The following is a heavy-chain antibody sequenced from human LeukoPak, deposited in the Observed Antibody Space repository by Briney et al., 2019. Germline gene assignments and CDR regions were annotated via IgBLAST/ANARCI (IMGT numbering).Heavy chain of an antibody. Sequence: SENLSLTCTVSGGSISSSSYYWGWIRQPPGKGLEWIGSIYYSGSTYYNPSLKSRVTISVDTSKNQFSLKLSSVTAADTAVYYCARDYGDYWGQGTLVTVSS. D-gene: IGHD4-17*01. J-gene: IGHJ4*02. CDR3: ARDYGDY. CDR2: IYYSGST. V-gene: IGHV4-39*07. CDR1: GGSISSSSYY.